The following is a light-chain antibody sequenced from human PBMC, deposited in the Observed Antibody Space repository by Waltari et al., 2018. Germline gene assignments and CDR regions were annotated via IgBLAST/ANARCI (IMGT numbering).Light chain of an antibody. CDR1: LGITRW. V-gene: IGKV1-12*01. Sequence: IQMTQSPSSVSASVGDRVSISCRASLGITRWLAWYQQQPGKAPRPLMYGASNLQSGAPSRFSGSGSGTDFTLNISGLQPEDFGTYYCQQTEGFPWTFGQGTKVEV. CDR3: QQTEGFPWT. CDR2: GAS. J-gene: IGKJ1*01.